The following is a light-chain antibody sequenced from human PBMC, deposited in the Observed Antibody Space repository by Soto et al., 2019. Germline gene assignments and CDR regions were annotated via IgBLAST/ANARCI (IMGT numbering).Light chain of an antibody. CDR2: GAS. Sequence: MTQSPATLSLPTGERATLSCRASQSVSSYLAWYQQKPGQAPRLLVYGASSRATGIPDRFSGSGSGTEFTLTIDSLQSEDFAVYYCQQYNKWPPWTFGQGTKVDIK. CDR1: QSVSSY. V-gene: IGKV3D-15*01. J-gene: IGKJ1*01. CDR3: QQYNKWPPWT.